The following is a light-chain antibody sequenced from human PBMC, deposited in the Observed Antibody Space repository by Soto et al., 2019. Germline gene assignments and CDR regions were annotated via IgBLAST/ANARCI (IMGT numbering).Light chain of an antibody. CDR2: GAS. V-gene: IGKV1-12*01. J-gene: IGKJ2*01. CDR1: QGLSTW. CDR3: QQASSLPHT. Sequence: DIQMTQSPSSVSASVGDRVTLTCRASQGLSTWLAWYQQKPGKVPKLLIYGASRLQTGVPSRFSGSVSGTEFTLTISSLQPEDFATYYCQQASSLPHTFCQGTRVEIK.